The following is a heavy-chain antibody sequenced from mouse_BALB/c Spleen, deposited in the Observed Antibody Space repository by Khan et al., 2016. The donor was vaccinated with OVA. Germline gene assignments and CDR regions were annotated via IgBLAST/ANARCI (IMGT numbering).Heavy chain of an antibody. J-gene: IGHJ3*01. CDR2: INSDGFYT. Sequence: EVELVESGGGLVKPGGSLKLSCAASGFTFSSYAMSWVRQTPEKRLEWVATINSDGFYTYYPDSVKGRFTISRDDAKNTLYLQMSSLRSEETASNYVTRHNVGTMAYWGQGTLVTVST. V-gene: IGHV5-9-3*01. D-gene: IGHD1-1*02. CDR1: GFTFSSYA. CDR3: TRHNVGTMAY.